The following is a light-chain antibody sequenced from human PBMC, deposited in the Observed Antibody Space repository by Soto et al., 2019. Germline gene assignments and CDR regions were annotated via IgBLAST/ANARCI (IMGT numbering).Light chain of an antibody. V-gene: IGLV2-23*02. CDR1: SGDVGNYNL. CDR2: EVN. J-gene: IGLJ1*01. Sequence: QSALTQPASVSGSPGQSITISCTGTSGDVGNYNLVSWYQQHPGKAHKLMIYEVNKWPSGVSNRFSGSKSGNTASLTISGLQAEDEADYYCCSYVGSSTSYVFGTGTKVTVL. CDR3: CSYVGSSTSYV.